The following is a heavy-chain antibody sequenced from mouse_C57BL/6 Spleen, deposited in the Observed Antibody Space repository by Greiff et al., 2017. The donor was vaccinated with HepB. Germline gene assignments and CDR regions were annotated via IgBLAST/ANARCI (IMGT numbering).Heavy chain of an antibody. J-gene: IGHJ2*01. CDR2: IYPGSGST. V-gene: IGHV1-55*01. Sequence: VKLQQPGAELVKPGASVKMSCKASGYTFTSYWITWVKQRPGQGLEWIGDIYPGSGSTNYNEKFKSKATLTVDTSSSTAYMQLSSLTSEDSAVYYCALIYYYGSSHFDYWGQGTTLTVSS. CDR3: ALIYYYGSSHFDY. D-gene: IGHD1-1*01. CDR1: GYTFTSYW.